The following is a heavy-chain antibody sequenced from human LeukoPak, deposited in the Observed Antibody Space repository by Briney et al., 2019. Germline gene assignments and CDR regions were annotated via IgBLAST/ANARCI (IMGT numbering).Heavy chain of an antibody. Sequence: PGGSLRLSCAASGFTFSSYAMSWVRQAPGKGLEWVAVIWYDGSNKYYADSVKGRFTISRDNSKNTLYLQMNSLRAEDTAVYYCARDLRPMVQGVLRTAFDIWGQGTMVTVSS. CDR3: ARDLRPMVQGVLRTAFDI. J-gene: IGHJ3*02. CDR2: IWYDGSNK. CDR1: GFTFSSYA. D-gene: IGHD3-10*01. V-gene: IGHV3-33*08.